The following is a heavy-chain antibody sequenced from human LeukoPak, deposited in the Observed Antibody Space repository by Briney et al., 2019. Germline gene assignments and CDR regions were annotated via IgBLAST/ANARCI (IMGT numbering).Heavy chain of an antibody. Sequence: GGSLRLSCAASGFTFSSYSMNWVRQAPGKGLEWVSSIVKGRFTISRDNAKNSLYLQMNSLRAEDTAVYYCARGYCSSTSCNDVDYWGQGTLVTVSS. J-gene: IGHJ4*02. CDR1: GFTFSSYS. D-gene: IGHD2-2*01. CDR2: I. V-gene: IGHV3-21*01. CDR3: ARGYCSSTSCNDVDY.